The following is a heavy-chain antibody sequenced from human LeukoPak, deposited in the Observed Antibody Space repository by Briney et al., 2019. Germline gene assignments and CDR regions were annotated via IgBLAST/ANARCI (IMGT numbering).Heavy chain of an antibody. D-gene: IGHD3-10*01. CDR1: GFTFRSYG. CDR2: IRYDGSNK. CDR3: AKDPEYYYGSGSRLYYFDY. J-gene: IGHJ4*02. Sequence: GGSLRLSCEASGFTFRSYGMHWVRQAPGKGLEWVAFIRYDGSNKYYADSVKGRLTISRDNSKNTLYLQMNSLRAEDTAVYYCAKDPEYYYGSGSRLYYFDYWGQGTLVTASS. V-gene: IGHV3-30*02.